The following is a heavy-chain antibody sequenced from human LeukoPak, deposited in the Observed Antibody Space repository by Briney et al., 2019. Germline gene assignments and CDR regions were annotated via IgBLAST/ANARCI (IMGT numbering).Heavy chain of an antibody. D-gene: IGHD6-13*01. V-gene: IGHV3-30-3*01. CDR2: ISYDGSNK. Sequence: GGSLRLSCAASGFTFSSYAMHWVRQAPGKGLEWVAVISYDGSNKYYADSVKGRFTISRDNSKNSLYLQMNSLRAEDTAVYYCAREIAAAGTPDAFDIWGQGTMVTVAS. J-gene: IGHJ3*02. CDR1: GFTFSSYA. CDR3: AREIAAAGTPDAFDI.